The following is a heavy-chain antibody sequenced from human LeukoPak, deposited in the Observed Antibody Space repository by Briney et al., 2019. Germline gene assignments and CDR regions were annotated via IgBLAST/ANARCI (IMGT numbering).Heavy chain of an antibody. J-gene: IGHJ4*02. Sequence: ASVKVSCKASGGTFTFYDIQWVRQAAGQGLEWMGWINPNSGGTNYAQKFQGRVTMTRDTSISTAYMELSRLRSDDTAVYYCARGRAGRNYDSSGTLGYWGQGTLVTVSS. CDR1: GGTFTFYD. D-gene: IGHD3-22*01. CDR3: ARGRAGRNYDSSGTLGY. V-gene: IGHV1-2*02. CDR2: INPNSGGT.